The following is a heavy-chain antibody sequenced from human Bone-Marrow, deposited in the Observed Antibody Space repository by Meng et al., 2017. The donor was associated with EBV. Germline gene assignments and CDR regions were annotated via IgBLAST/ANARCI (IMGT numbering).Heavy chain of an antibody. CDR1: GGSFSGYY. CDR3: ARGPLEWEPRGEDY. J-gene: IGHJ4*02. CDR2: INHSGST. Sequence: QVQLQHGGAGLLKPSETLSLTCAVYGGSFSGYYWSWIRQPPGKGLEWIGEINHSGSTNYNPSLKSRVTISVDTSKNQFSLKLSSVTAADTAVYYCARGPLEWEPRGEDYWGQGTLVTVSS. D-gene: IGHD1-26*01. V-gene: IGHV4-34*01.